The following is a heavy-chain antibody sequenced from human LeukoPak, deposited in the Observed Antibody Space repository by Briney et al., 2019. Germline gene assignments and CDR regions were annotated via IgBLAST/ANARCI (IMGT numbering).Heavy chain of an antibody. V-gene: IGHV4-39*01. CDR1: GGSISSSSAY. Sequence: SETLSLTCTISGGSISSSSAYWGWIRQPPGKGLEWIGSIYYSKNTYYNPSLKSRVTISADTSKNQFSLTLGSVSATDTAVYYCVSPRGFSYGYFDYWGQGTLVTVSS. CDR2: IYYSKNT. CDR3: VSPRGFSYGYFDY. D-gene: IGHD5-18*01. J-gene: IGHJ4*02.